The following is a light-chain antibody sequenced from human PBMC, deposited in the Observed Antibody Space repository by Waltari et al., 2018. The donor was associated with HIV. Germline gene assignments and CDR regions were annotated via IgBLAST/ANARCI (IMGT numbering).Light chain of an antibody. CDR2: DTT. J-gene: IGLJ3*02. Sequence: QSVLTQPPSVSAAPGQKVTISCSRRSSHLGSVFVSCYQHLPGAAPILLIYDTTRLPSWIADRFSRSQSGTSATLGITGLQTGDEADYYCGTWYSSVGAAVFGGGTRLTVL. CDR3: GTWYSSVGAAV. V-gene: IGLV1-51*01. CDR1: SSHLGSVF.